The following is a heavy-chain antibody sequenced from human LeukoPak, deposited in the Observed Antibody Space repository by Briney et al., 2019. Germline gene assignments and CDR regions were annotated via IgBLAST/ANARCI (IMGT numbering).Heavy chain of an antibody. D-gene: IGHD3-22*01. CDR3: ARIQGYYYDSSTAFDY. V-gene: IGHV5-51*01. CDR2: IYPGDSDT. J-gene: IGHJ4*02. CDR1: GYSFTSYW. Sequence: GESLKISYKGSGYSFTSYWIGWVRQMPGKGLEWMGIIYPGDSDTRYSPSFQGQVTISADKSISTAYLQWSSLKASDTAMYYCARIQGYYYDSSTAFDYWGQGTLVTVSS.